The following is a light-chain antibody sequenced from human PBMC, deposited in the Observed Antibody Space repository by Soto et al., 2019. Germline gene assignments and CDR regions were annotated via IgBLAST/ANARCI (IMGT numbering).Light chain of an antibody. J-gene: IGKJ1*01. CDR1: QSVSSSY. V-gene: IGKV3-20*01. CDR2: DTS. CDR3: QQCGSSPS. Sequence: EIVLTQSPGTLSLSPGERATLSCRASQSVSSSYLAWYQQKPGQAPRLLIYDTSSRATGIPDRFSGSGSGTDFPLAISRLEPEDVAVYYCQQCGSSPSFGQGTKVELK.